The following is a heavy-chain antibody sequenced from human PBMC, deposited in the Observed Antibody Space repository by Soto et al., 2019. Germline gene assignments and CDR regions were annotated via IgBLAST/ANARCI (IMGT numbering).Heavy chain of an antibody. J-gene: IGHJ4*02. Sequence: VGSLRLSCAASGFTFSSYWMSWVRQAPGKGLEWVANIKQDGSEKYYVDSVKGRFTISRDNAKNSLYLQMNSLRAEDTAVYYCARDMEVVAATPFDYWGQGTLVTVSS. CDR2: IKQDGSEK. CDR3: ARDMEVVAATPFDY. CDR1: GFTFSSYW. D-gene: IGHD2-15*01. V-gene: IGHV3-7*01.